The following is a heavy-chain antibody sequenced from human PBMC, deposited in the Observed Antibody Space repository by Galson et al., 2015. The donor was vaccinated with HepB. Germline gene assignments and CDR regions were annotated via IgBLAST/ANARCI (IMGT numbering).Heavy chain of an antibody. D-gene: IGHD3-9*01. V-gene: IGHV3-15*01. CDR3: TTEEYDVLTGYYSGSAY. CDR2: IKRKIDGGPP. CDR1: GFAFSHTW. Sequence: SLRLSCAASGFAFSHTWMTWVRQPPGRGLEWVGRIKRKIDGGPPHYAAPVKGRFAISRDDSKNMLYLQMNSLQTEDTALYYCTTEEYDVLTGYYSGSAYWGQGTLVTVSS. J-gene: IGHJ4*02.